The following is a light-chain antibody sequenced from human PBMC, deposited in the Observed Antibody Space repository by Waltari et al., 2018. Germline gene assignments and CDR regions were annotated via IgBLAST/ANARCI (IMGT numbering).Light chain of an antibody. CDR1: QSVSSS. V-gene: IGKV3-11*01. J-gene: IGKJ5*01. Sequence: EIVLTQSPATLSLSPGERATLSCRASQSVSSSLGWYQQRPGQAPRLLICDASSRATGIPARFSGSGSGTDFTRTISSLEPEDFAVYYCQQRSKWPITFGQGTRLEIK. CDR2: DAS. CDR3: QQRSKWPIT.